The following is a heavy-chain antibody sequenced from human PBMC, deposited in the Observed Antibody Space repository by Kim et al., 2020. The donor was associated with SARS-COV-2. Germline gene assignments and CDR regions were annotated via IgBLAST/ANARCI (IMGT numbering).Heavy chain of an antibody. CDR2: ISYDGSNK. J-gene: IGHJ4*02. Sequence: GGSLRLSCAASGFTFSSYGMHWVRQAPGKGLEWVAVISYDGSNKYYADSVKGRFTISRDNSKNTLYLQMNSLRAEDTAVYYCAVVYYYGSGSYYNSGRDFDYWGQGTLVTVSS. CDR1: GFTFSSYG. V-gene: IGHV3-33*05. D-gene: IGHD3-10*01. CDR3: AVVYYYGSGSYYNSGRDFDY.